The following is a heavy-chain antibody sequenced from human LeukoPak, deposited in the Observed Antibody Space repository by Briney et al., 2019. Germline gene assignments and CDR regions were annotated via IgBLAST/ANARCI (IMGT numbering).Heavy chain of an antibody. CDR2: INPSGGST. V-gene: IGHV1-46*01. Sequence: GASVKVSCKVVAYDFTGYYIHWVRQAPGQGPEWMGIINPSGGSTSYAQKFQGRVTMTRDTSTSTVYMELSSLRSEDTAVYYCARDPNTVMRGNFDYWGQGTLVTVSS. D-gene: IGHD5-18*01. CDR3: ARDPNTVMRGNFDY. CDR1: AYDFTGYY. J-gene: IGHJ4*02.